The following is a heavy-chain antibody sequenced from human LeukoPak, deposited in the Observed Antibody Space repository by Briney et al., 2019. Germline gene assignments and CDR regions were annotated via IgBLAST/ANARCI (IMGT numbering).Heavy chain of an antibody. D-gene: IGHD5-12*01. J-gene: IGHJ5*02. CDR1: GFTFSSYA. CDR2: ISGSGGTT. Sequence: GGSLRLSCAASGFTFSSYAMSWVRQAPGKGLEWVSAISGSGGTTYYADSVKGRFTISRDNSKNTLYLQMNSLRAEDTAVYYCAKEGGGYSGYDNNWFDPWGQGTLVSVSS. CDR3: AKEGGGYSGYDNNWFDP. V-gene: IGHV3-23*01.